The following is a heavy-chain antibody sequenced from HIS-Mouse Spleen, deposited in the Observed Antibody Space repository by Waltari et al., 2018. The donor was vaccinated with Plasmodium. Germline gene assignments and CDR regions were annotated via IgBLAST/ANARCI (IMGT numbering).Heavy chain of an antibody. CDR3: ARGPGDIVATTFDY. V-gene: IGHV4-34*01. Sequence: QVQLQQWGAGLLKPSETLSLPCAVYGGSFSGSYWSWLRQPPGKGSEWIGEINHSGSTNYNPSLKSRVTISVDTSKNQFSLKLSSVTAADTAVYYCARGPGDIVATTFDYWGQGTLVTVSS. J-gene: IGHJ4*02. CDR2: INHSGST. CDR1: GGSFSGSY. D-gene: IGHD5-12*01.